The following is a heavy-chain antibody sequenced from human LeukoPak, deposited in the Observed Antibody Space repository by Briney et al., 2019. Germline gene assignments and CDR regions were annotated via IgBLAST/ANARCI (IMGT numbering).Heavy chain of an antibody. CDR1: GGSFSGYY. D-gene: IGHD1-26*01. Sequence: PSETLSLTCAVYGGSFSGYYWSWIRQPPGKGLEWIGEINHSGSTNYNPSLKSRVTISVDTSKNQFSLKLSSVTAADTAVYYCARGRSYYLVRSGGNFDYWGQGTLVTDAS. CDR2: INHSGST. V-gene: IGHV4-34*01. J-gene: IGHJ4*02. CDR3: ARGRSYYLVRSGGNFDY.